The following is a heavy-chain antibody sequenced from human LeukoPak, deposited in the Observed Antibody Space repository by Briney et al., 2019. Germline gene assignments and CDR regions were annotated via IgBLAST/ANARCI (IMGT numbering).Heavy chain of an antibody. CDR1: GFTFSNCW. D-gene: IGHD2-15*01. Sequence: GGSLRLSCAASGFTFSNCWVSWVRQAPGKGLEWVASIIPDGSAKFYVDSVKGRFTISRDNAKSSLYLQVNSLRVEDTAVYYCADVDASAWGQGTLVTVSS. J-gene: IGHJ5*02. V-gene: IGHV3-7*01. CDR2: IIPDGSAK. CDR3: ADVDASA.